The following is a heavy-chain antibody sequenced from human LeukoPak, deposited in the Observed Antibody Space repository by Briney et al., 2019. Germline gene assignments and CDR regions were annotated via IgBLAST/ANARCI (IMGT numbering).Heavy chain of an antibody. Sequence: GGSLRLSCAASGFTFSSYAMSWVRQAPGKGLEWVSAISGSGGSTYYADSVKGRFTISRDNAKNSLYLQMNSLRAEDTAVYYCARDYGDYVGVGYYYYYGMDVWGQGTTVTVSS. V-gene: IGHV3-23*01. D-gene: IGHD4-17*01. CDR3: ARDYGDYVGVGYYYYYGMDV. J-gene: IGHJ6*02. CDR2: ISGSGGST. CDR1: GFTFSSYA.